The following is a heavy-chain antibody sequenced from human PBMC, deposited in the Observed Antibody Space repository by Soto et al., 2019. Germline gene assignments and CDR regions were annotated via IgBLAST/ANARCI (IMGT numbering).Heavy chain of an antibody. CDR2: VYNSGST. CDR3: ARYRREAVAGYTLDN. J-gene: IGHJ4*02. CDR1: GGSISSNY. D-gene: IGHD6-13*01. V-gene: IGHV4-59*01. Sequence: PSETVSLTCTVSGGSISSNYWTWIRQPPGKGLEWIGYVYNSGSTNYNPSLKSRVTISEDTSKSQFSLKVNSMTAADTAVYYCARYRREAVAGYTLDNWGQGILVSVSS.